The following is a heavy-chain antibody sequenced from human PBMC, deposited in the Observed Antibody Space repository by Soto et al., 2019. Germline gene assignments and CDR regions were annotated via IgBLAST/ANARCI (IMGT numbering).Heavy chain of an antibody. J-gene: IGHJ5*02. CDR3: VKDSYSSSYYWFDP. Sequence: GGSLRLSCSASGFTFSSYAMHWVRQAPGKGLECVSTVSSNGRTTYYADSVKGRFTISRDNSKNTLYLQMSSLRVEDTAVYYCVKDSYSSSYYWFDPWGQGTLVTVSS. D-gene: IGHD6-13*01. CDR1: GFTFSSYA. CDR2: VSSNGRTT. V-gene: IGHV3-64D*08.